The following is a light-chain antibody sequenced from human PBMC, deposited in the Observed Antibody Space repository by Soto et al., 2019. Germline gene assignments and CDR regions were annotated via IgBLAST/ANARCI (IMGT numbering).Light chain of an antibody. Sequence: AIQMTQSPSSLSASVGDRVTITCRASQGISSELGWYQQKPGKAPNLLIYTASSLQSGVTSRFSGSGSGTDFTLTISSLQPEDFATYYCIQDYNYPLTFGGGTRVEIK. J-gene: IGKJ4*01. CDR2: TAS. V-gene: IGKV1-6*01. CDR1: QGISSE. CDR3: IQDYNYPLT.